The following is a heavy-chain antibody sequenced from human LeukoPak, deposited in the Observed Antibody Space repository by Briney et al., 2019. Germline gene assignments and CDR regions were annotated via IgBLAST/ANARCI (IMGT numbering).Heavy chain of an antibody. V-gene: IGHV4-34*01. J-gene: IGHJ4*02. CDR1: GGSFSGYY. CDR2: INHSGST. CDR3: ASLSRRYSYGAYYFDY. D-gene: IGHD5-18*01. Sequence: PETLSLTCAVYGGSFSGYYWSWIRQPPGKGLEWIGEINHSGSTNYNPSLKSRVTIPVDTSKNQFSLKLSSVTAADTAVYYCASLSRRYSYGAYYFDYWGQGTLVTVSS.